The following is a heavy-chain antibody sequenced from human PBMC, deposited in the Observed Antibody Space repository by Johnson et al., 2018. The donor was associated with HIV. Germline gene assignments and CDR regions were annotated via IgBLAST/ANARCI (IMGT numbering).Heavy chain of an antibody. V-gene: IGHV3-9*01. CDR2: ISGSGGST. J-gene: IGHJ3*01. D-gene: IGHD2-21*02. CDR1: GFTFDDYA. CDR3: ARASPSIVVVTATRVAAFDF. Sequence: VQLVESGGGLVQPGRSLRLSCAASGFTFDDYAMHWVRPAPGKGLEWVSGISGSGGSTYYADSGTGRFPISRDNSKNSLYLQMSSLRAEDTALYYCARASPSIVVVTATRVAAFDFWGQGTMVTVSS.